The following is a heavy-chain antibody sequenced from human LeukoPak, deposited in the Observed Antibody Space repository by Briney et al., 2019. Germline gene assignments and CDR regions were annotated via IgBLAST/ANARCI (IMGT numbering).Heavy chain of an antibody. CDR3: ARSLDSNTYYPKNHFDY. CDR1: GFTVISYY. D-gene: IGHD3-22*01. CDR2: IYSGGDT. V-gene: IGHV3-53*01. Sequence: GGSLRLSCAASGFTVISYYMSWVRQAPGKALECVSIIYSGGDTYYADSVKGRFTISRDNSKNTVYLQMSSLRAEDTAIYYCARSLDSNTYYPKNHFDYWGQASLVTVSS. J-gene: IGHJ4*02.